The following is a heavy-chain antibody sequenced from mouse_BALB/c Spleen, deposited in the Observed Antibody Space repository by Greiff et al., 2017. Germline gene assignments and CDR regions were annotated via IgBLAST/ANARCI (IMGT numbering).Heavy chain of an antibody. CDR2: ISSGSSTI. CDR3: AREGDYRYYYAMDY. V-gene: IGHV5-17*02. J-gene: IGHJ4*01. CDR1: GFTFSSFG. D-gene: IGHD2-14*01. Sequence: EVQLVESGGGLVQPGGSRKLSCAASGFTFSSFGMHWVRQAPEKGLEWVAYISSGSSTIYYADTVKGRFTISRDNPKNTLFLQMTSLRSEDTAMYYCAREGDYRYYYAMDYWGQGTSVTVSS.